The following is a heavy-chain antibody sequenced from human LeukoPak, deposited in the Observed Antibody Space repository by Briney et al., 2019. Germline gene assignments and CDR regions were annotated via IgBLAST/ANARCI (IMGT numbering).Heavy chain of an antibody. CDR1: GGSIFSYY. D-gene: IGHD3-22*01. J-gene: IGHJ4*02. Sequence: PSETLSLTCSVSGGSIFSYYWSWLRQPAGKGLEGIGRIYTSGSTNYNPSLASPLTMSLDTSQNQFSLKLTSLTAADTAVYYCAREARDHNDGSGYYNDYWGQGTLVTVSS. CDR3: AREARDHNDGSGYYNDY. V-gene: IGHV4-4*07. CDR2: IYTSGST.